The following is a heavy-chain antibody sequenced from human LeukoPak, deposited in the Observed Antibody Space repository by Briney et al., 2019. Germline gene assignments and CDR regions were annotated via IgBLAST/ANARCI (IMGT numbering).Heavy chain of an antibody. J-gene: IGHJ5*02. V-gene: IGHV3-23*01. CDR3: AKGGSYYTSSWFDP. CDR1: AFTFSSYP. D-gene: IGHD3-10*01. Sequence: GGSLRLSCAPSAFTFSSYPMSWVRQAPGKGLEWVSAISGVGGSTFYADSVKGRFTISRDNSKNTLYLQMNSLRAEDTAVYYCAKGGSYYTSSWFDPWGQGTLVTVSS. CDR2: ISGVGGST.